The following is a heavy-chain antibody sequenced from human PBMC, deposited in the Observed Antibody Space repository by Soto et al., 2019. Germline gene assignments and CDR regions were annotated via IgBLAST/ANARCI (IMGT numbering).Heavy chain of an antibody. J-gene: IGHJ4*02. Sequence: EVQLVESGGGVVKPGGSLRLSCAASGFTFTNAWMNWVRQAPGKGLEWVGRIKSKTDGGTTDYGAPGKGRLPISRDDSKNTFYLQMHSLTTEDTGIYYCTTGRLSFFGERNSDWGQGPLVTVSS. D-gene: IGHD3-10*01. CDR1: GFTFTNAW. CDR3: TTGRLSFFGERNSD. CDR2: IKSKTDGGTT. V-gene: IGHV3-15*07.